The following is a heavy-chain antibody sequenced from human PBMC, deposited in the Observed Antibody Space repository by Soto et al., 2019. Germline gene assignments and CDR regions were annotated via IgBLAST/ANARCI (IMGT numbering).Heavy chain of an antibody. V-gene: IGHV4-39*01. D-gene: IGHD2-21*02. CDR1: GESISSSSYY. Sequence: SETLSLTCIVSGESISSSSYYWGWIRQPPGKGLEWIGSIYYSGRTYYNPSFKSRVTISIDTSKNQFSLKLSSVTATDTAVYYCARQRTTVVTQDYFDHWGQGALVTVSS. CDR2: IYYSGRT. J-gene: IGHJ4*02. CDR3: ARQRTTVVTQDYFDH.